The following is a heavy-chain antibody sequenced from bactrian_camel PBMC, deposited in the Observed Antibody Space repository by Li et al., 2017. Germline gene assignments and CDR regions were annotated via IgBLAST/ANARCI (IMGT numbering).Heavy chain of an antibody. CDR2: VDRYGRE. CDR3: AADQSGSWPPQPRWYHR. V-gene: IGHV3S53*01. D-gene: IGHD3*01. CDR1: GLTYRHNC. J-gene: IGHJ4*01. Sequence: HVQLVESGGGSVQPGGFLALSCAVSGLTYRHNCVGWFRQTPGKEREWVASVDRYGRESYADSVKGRFTISRDNAKNTVYLQMNNLKPEDTDMYYCAADQSGSWPPQPRWYHRWGQGTQVT.